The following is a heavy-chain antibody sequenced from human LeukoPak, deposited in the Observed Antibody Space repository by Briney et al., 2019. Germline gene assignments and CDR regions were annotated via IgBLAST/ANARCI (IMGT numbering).Heavy chain of an antibody. V-gene: IGHV4-4*02. J-gene: IGHJ3*02. Sequence: SETLSLTCAVSGGSISSNDWWTWVRQPPGKGLDWIGEIYHSGSASYNPSLESRVTISIDKSKNQFSLNLSSVTAADTAVYYCARGGIRSSAFDIWGQGTMVTVSS. CDR1: GGSISSNDW. D-gene: IGHD6-6*01. CDR2: IYHSGSA. CDR3: ARGGIRSSAFDI.